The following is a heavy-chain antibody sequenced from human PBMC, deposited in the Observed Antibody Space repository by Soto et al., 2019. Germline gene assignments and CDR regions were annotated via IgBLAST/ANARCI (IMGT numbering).Heavy chain of an antibody. CDR1: GGTFSSYA. Sequence: QVPLVQSGAEVKKPGSSVKVSCKASGGTFSSYAISWVRQAPGQGLEWMGGIIPIFGTANYAQKFQGRVTITADESTSTAYMELSSLRSEDTAVYYCARDGGYYDFWSGSPDYYGMDVWGQGTTVTVSS. CDR3: ARDGGYYDFWSGSPDYYGMDV. D-gene: IGHD3-3*01. V-gene: IGHV1-69*01. CDR2: IIPIFGTA. J-gene: IGHJ6*02.